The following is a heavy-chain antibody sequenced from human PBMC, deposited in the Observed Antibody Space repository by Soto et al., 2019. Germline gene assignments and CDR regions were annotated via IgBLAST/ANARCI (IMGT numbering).Heavy chain of an antibody. CDR1: GGSFSDYY. J-gene: IGHJ4*02. CDR3: ARTGNLCDY. Sequence: SETLSLTCAVHGGSFSDYYWSWIRQPPGKGLEWIGEINYSGRTNYNPSLKSRVTISVDTSKNQFSLKLSSMTAADTAVYYCARTGNLCDYWGQGISVTVS. CDR2: INYSGRT. V-gene: IGHV4-34*01.